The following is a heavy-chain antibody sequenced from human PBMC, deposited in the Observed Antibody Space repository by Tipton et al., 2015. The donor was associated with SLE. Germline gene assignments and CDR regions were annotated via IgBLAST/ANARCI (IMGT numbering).Heavy chain of an antibody. D-gene: IGHD3-10*01. CDR2: IRYDGSDK. J-gene: IGHJ4*02. CDR1: GFTFSTYG. V-gene: IGHV3-30*02. Sequence: SLRLSCTASGFTFSTYGIHWVRQAPDKGLEWVSFIRYDGSDKFYADSVKGRFTISRDNSKNTVYLQMTSLRAEDTALYYCAKDTQITMVRGVFDYWGQGTLVTVSS. CDR3: AKDTQITMVRGVFDY.